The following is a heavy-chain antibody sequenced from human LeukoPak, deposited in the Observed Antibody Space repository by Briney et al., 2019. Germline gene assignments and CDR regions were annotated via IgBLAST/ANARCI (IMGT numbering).Heavy chain of an antibody. D-gene: IGHD6-19*01. CDR3: ARDQRSGWLSAVDY. V-gene: IGHV1-18*01. CDR2: ISAYNGNT. J-gene: IGHJ4*02. CDR1: GYTFTSYG. Sequence: ASVKVSCKASGYTFTSYGISWVRQAPGQGLEWMGWISAYNGNTNYAQKLRGRVTMTTDTSTSTAYMELRSLRSDDTAVYYCARDQRSGWLSAVDYWGQGTLVTVSS.